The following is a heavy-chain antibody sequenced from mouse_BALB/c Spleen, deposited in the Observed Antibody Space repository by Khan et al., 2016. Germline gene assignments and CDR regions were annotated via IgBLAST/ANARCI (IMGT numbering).Heavy chain of an antibody. CDR2: IYPGDGDT. V-gene: IGHV1-87*01. Sequence: QVQLQQSGAELARPGASVRLSCKASGCTSANSWMQWVKQRPGQGLEWIGSIYPGDGDTRYSQKVKDKATLTADKSSSSAYMHLRSVASEDSAIYYCADTLVVYWGQGTLVTVSA. J-gene: IGHJ3*01. CDR3: ADTLVVY. CDR1: GCTSANSW.